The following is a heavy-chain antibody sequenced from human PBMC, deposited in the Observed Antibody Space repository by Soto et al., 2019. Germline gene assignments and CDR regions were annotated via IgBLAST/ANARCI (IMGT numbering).Heavy chain of an antibody. CDR2: IYYTGST. D-gene: IGHD4-17*01. CDR3: ARDEEVNYADYGGSDHYYGMDV. Sequence: PSETLSLTCTVSGGSISSGGYYWSWIRQHPGKGLEWVGYIYYTGSTYYNPSLKSRVTISVDTPKNQFSLKLTSVTAADTAVYYCARDEEVNYADYGGSDHYYGMDVWGQGTTVTVSS. J-gene: IGHJ6*02. V-gene: IGHV4-31*03. CDR1: GGSISSGGYY.